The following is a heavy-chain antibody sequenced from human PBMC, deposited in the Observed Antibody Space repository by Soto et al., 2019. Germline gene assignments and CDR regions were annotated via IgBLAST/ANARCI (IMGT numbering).Heavy chain of an antibody. V-gene: IGHV4-39*01. D-gene: IGHD3-10*01. CDR3: ITMVRGVIND. Sequence: PSETLSLTCTVSGGSISSSSYYWGWIRQPPGKGLEWIGSIYYSGSTYYNPSLKSRVTISVDTSKIQFSLKLSSVTAADTAVYYCITMVRGVINDWGQGTLVTVSS. J-gene: IGHJ4*02. CDR2: IYYSGST. CDR1: GGSISSSSYY.